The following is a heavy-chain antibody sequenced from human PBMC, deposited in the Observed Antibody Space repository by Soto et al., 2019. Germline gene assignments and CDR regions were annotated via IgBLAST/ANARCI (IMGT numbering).Heavy chain of an antibody. J-gene: IGHJ5*02. Sequence: QLQLQESGPGLVKPSETLSLTCTVSGGSISSSSYYWGWIRQPPGKGLEWIGSIYYSGSTYYNPSLKSRVTIAVDTSKNQFSLKLSSVTAADTAVYDCARHITITGTTGDWFDPWGQGTLVTVSS. CDR1: GGSISSSSYY. CDR3: ARHITITGTTGDWFDP. CDR2: IYYSGST. D-gene: IGHD1-20*01. V-gene: IGHV4-39*01.